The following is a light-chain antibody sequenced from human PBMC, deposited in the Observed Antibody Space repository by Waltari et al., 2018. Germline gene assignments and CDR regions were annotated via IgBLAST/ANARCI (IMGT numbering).Light chain of an antibody. CDR2: DAS. V-gene: IGKV3-11*01. CDR1: QSVTTY. J-gene: IGKJ5*01. Sequence: EIVLTQSPAILSLSPGDTATLSCRASQSVTTYLAWYQQKPGQAPRLLIYDASNRATGIPARFSASGSGTDFTLTISSLEPEDFAVYYCQQRSNWPITFGQGTRLEIK. CDR3: QQRSNWPIT.